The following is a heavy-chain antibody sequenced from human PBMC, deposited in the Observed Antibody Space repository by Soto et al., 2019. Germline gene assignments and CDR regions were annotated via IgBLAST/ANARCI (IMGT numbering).Heavy chain of an antibody. CDR3: AAHPGGGGY. CDR2: IYSGGYT. CDR1: GFTVSNNY. V-gene: IGHV3-53*01. D-gene: IGHD7-27*01. Sequence: EVQLVESGGGLIQPGGSLRLSCAVSGFTVSNNYMSWVRQAPGKGLEGVSVIYSGGYTAYGDSVKGRFTISRDNSKNTPYLQMKALGAADAAVFSGAAHPGGGGYWGQGTLVTVSS. J-gene: IGHJ4*02.